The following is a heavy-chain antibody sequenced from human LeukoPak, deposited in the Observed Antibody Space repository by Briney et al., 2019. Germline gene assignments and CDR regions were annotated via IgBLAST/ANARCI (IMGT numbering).Heavy chain of an antibody. CDR3: ARSLKLGYCSSTSCPNQYYYYYYYMDV. J-gene: IGHJ6*03. Sequence: SVKVSCKASGYTFTSYDISWVRQAPGQGLEWMGGIIPIFGTANYAQKFQGRVTITADESTSTAYMELSSLRSEDTAVYYCARSLKLGYCSSTSCPNQYYYYYYYMDVWGKGTTVTISS. D-gene: IGHD2-2*01. CDR1: GYTFTSYD. CDR2: IIPIFGTA. V-gene: IGHV1-69*13.